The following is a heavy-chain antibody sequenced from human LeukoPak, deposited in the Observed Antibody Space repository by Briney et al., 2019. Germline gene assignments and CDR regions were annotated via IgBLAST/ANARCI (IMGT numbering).Heavy chain of an antibody. CDR3: ATADSSGWYGGGDLRD. V-gene: IGHV1-24*01. J-gene: IGHJ4*02. CDR1: GYTLTELS. CDR2: FDPEDGET. Sequence: ASVKVSCKVSGYTLTELSMHWVRQAPGKGLEWMGGFDPEDGETIYAQKFQGRVTMTEDTSTDTAYMELSSLRSEDTAVYYCATADSSGWYGGGDLRDWGQGTLVAVSS. D-gene: IGHD6-19*01.